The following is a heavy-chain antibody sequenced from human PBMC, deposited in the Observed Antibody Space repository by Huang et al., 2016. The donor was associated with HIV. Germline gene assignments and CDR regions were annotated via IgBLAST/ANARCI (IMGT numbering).Heavy chain of an antibody. J-gene: IGHJ2*01. CDR3: ARASWYEPRSWYFGL. D-gene: IGHD6-13*01. CDR2: INDKGYN. CDR1: GGSVSGHY. V-gene: IGHV4-34*01. Sequence: QVQLQQWGAGLLKPSETLSLTCAVYGGSVSGHYWSWVRQPPGKGLEWLAEINDKGYNTYNPSLKSRVTISVHTSRKQFSLKLNSVTAADAAVYYCARASWYEPRSWYFGLWGRGTLVTVSS.